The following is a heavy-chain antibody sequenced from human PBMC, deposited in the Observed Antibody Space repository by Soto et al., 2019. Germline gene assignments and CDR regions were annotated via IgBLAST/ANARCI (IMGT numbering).Heavy chain of an antibody. CDR3: ATYYGDYGPASGY. V-gene: IGHV4-31*02. CDR1: GGSISSGGYY. J-gene: IGHJ4*02. D-gene: IGHD4-17*01. CDR2: IYHSGST. Sequence: QVQLQESGPGLVRPSQTLSLSCTVSGGSISSGGYYWSWIRQHPGKGLEWIGYIYHSGSTFYNPSLKSRVTISVDTSKNQFSLKLSSVTAADTAVYYCATYYGDYGPASGYWGQGTLVTVSS.